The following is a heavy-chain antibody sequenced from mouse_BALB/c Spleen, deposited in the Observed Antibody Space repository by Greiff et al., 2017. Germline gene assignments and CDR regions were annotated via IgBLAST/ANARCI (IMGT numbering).Heavy chain of an antibody. CDR2: IWRGGST. CDR3: AKIPYDYDGGYYAMDY. CDR1: GFSLTSYG. D-gene: IGHD2-4*01. J-gene: IGHJ4*01. Sequence: QVQLKESGPSLVQPSQSLSITCTVSGFSLTSYGVHWVRQSPGKGLEWLGVIWRGGSTDYNAAFMSRLSITKDNSKSQVFFKMNSLQADDTAIYYCAKIPYDYDGGYYAMDYWGQGTSVTVSS. V-gene: IGHV2-5-1*01.